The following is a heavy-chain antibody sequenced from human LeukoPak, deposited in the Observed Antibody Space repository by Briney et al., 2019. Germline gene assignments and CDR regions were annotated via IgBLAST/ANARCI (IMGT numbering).Heavy chain of an antibody. D-gene: IGHD1-20*01. V-gene: IGHV3-30*04. CDR2: ISYDGSNK. CDR3: ARGRITGTYSTTSFDY. CDR1: GFTFSSYA. Sequence: GGSLRLSCAASGFTFSSYAMHWVRQAPGKGLEWVAVISYDGSNKYYADSVKGRFTISRDNSKNTLYLQMNSLRAEDTAVYYCARGRITGTYSTTSFDYWGQGTLVTVSS. J-gene: IGHJ4*02.